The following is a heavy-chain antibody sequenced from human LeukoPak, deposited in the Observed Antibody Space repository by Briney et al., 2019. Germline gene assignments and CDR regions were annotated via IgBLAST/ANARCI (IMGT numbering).Heavy chain of an antibody. J-gene: IGHJ5*02. V-gene: IGHV3-30*03. CDR1: GFIFSSYG. CDR2: TSYDGSHI. Sequence: GGSLRLSCAASGFIFSSYGMHWVPQAPDKGLECVAVTSYDGSHIYYADSVKGRFTISRDTSKNTLYLQMNSLRAEDTAVYYCTTAFIETRPWGHGTLVTVSS. CDR3: TTAFIETRP. D-gene: IGHD1-26*01.